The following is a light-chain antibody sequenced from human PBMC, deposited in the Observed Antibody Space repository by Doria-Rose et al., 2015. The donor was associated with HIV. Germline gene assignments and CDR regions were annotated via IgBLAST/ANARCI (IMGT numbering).Light chain of an antibody. Sequence: EIVLTQSPGTLSLSPGERATLSCRASQRVKSSYLAWYQQKPGQAPRLLIYDASTRVTGIPDRFSGSGSGTDFTLTISRLEPEDVAVYYCQQYGTSRGTFGQGTRPEIK. CDR3: QQYGTSRGT. CDR2: DAS. CDR1: QRVKSSY. V-gene: IGKV3-20*01. J-gene: IGKJ5*01.